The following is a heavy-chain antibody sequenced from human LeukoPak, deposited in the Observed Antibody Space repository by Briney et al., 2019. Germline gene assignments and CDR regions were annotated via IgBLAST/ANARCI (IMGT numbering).Heavy chain of an antibody. CDR1: GYTLTELS. D-gene: IGHD3-3*01. CDR2: FDPEDGET. Sequence: GASVKVSCKVSGYTLTELSMHWVRQAPGKGLEWMGGFDPEDGETIYAQKFQGRVTMTEDTSTDTAYMELSSLRSEDTAVYYCATLIGRPEAWIFGVVRYGMDVWGQGTTVTVSS. CDR3: ATLIGRPEAWIFGVVRYGMDV. V-gene: IGHV1-24*01. J-gene: IGHJ6*02.